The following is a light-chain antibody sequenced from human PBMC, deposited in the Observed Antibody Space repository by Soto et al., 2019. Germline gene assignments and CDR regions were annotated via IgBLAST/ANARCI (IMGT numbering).Light chain of an antibody. Sequence: QSVLTQPASVSGSPGQSITISCTGTSSDVGGYNYVSWYQQHPGKAPKLMIYDVSNRPSGVSNRFSGSKSGNTASLTISGLQAEDEAAYYCSSYPSSSIFYVFGTGTKVTVL. J-gene: IGLJ1*01. CDR1: SSDVGGYNY. CDR3: SSYPSSSIFYV. V-gene: IGLV2-14*01. CDR2: DVS.